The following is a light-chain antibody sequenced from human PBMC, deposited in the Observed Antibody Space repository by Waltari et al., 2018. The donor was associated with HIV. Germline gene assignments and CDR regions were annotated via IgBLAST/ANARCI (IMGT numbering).Light chain of an antibody. Sequence: SISCRSSQNLLHSNGYNYLDWYLQKPGQSPQFLIYLGSNRASGVPDRFSGSGSGTDFTLKISRVEAEDVGVYYCMQALQIPPTFGQGTKLEI. CDR2: LGS. CDR3: MQALQIPPT. J-gene: IGKJ2*01. V-gene: IGKV2-28*01. CDR1: QNLLHSNGYNY.